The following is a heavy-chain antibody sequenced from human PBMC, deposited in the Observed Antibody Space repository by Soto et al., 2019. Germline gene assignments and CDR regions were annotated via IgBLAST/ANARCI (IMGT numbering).Heavy chain of an antibody. D-gene: IGHD3-22*01. CDR1: GGSVISGNYY. CDR2: LYYSGRL. V-gene: IGHV4-61*01. J-gene: IGHJ4*02. CDR3: ARDPGYDSSGYFVDY. Sequence: SETLSLTCTVSGGSVISGNYYWSWIRQPPGKGLEWIGYLYYSGRLNYNPSLRSRVTISPDTSKNQFSLKLSSVTAADTAVYYCARDPGYDSSGYFVDYWGQGIMVTVSS.